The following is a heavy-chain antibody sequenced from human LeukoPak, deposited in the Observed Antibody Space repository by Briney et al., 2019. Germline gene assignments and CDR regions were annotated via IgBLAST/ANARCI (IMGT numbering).Heavy chain of an antibody. CDR3: ARGAVRGGTNFDY. J-gene: IGHJ4*02. V-gene: IGHV6-1*01. CDR2: AYSRYKWYI. D-gene: IGHD3-10*01. CDR1: GDSVSGSPAV. Sequence: SQTLSLTCAISGDSVSGSPAVWNWIRQSPSRGLEWLGRAYSRYKWYIDYAVSVKGRITITPDTSKNQFSLQLNTVTPEDTAVYYCARGAVRGGTNFDYWGQGTLVTVSS.